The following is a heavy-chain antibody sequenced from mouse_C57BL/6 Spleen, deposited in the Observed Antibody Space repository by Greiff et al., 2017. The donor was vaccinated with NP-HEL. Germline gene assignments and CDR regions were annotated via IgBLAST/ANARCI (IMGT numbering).Heavy chain of an antibody. D-gene: IGHD2-4*01. Sequence: QVQLKQPGAELVKPGASVKLSCKASGYTFTSYWMHWVKQRPGQGLEWIGMIHPNSGSTNYNEKFKSKATLTVDKSSSTAYMQLSSLTSEDSAVYYCARSYYDYDGALPMDYWGQGTSVTVSS. V-gene: IGHV1-64*01. CDR1: GYTFTSYW. CDR3: ARSYYDYDGALPMDY. CDR2: IHPNSGST. J-gene: IGHJ4*01.